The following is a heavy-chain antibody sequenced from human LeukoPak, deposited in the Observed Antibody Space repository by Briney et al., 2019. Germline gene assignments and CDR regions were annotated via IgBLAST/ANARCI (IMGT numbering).Heavy chain of an antibody. Sequence: GGSLRLSCAASGFTFSSYWMSWVRQAPGKGLEWVANIKQDGSEKYYVDSVKGRFTISRDNAKNSLYLQMNSLRAEDTAVYYCASRRSFNYYGSGRRLSSPAFDAFDIWGQGTMVTVSS. CDR2: IKQDGSEK. CDR1: GFTFSSYW. D-gene: IGHD3-10*01. J-gene: IGHJ3*02. V-gene: IGHV3-7*01. CDR3: ASRRSFNYYGSGRRLSSPAFDAFDI.